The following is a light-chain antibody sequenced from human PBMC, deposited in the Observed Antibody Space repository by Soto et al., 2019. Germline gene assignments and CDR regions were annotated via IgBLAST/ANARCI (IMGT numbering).Light chain of an antibody. CDR2: GAS. Sequence: EIVLTQSPGTLSLSPGERATLSCRASQTVTNNYLAWYQQKPGQAPRLLIYGASSRATGIPDMFSGSGSGTDFTLTISRLEPEDFAVYYCQQYGSSPRFTFGPGTKVDIK. CDR3: QQYGSSPRFT. J-gene: IGKJ3*01. V-gene: IGKV3-20*01. CDR1: QTVTNNY.